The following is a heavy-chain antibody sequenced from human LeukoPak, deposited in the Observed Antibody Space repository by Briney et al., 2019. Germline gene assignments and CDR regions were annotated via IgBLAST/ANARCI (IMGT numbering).Heavy chain of an antibody. CDR2: IISIFGTA. V-gene: IGHV1-69*13. Sequence: ASVRVSCKASGGTFSSYAISWVRQAPGQGLEWMGGIISIFGTANYAQKFQGRVTITADESTSTAYMELSSLRSEDTAVYYCASFRGTVTFDYWGQGTLVTVSS. D-gene: IGHD3-16*01. CDR1: GGTFSSYA. J-gene: IGHJ4*02. CDR3: ASFRGTVTFDY.